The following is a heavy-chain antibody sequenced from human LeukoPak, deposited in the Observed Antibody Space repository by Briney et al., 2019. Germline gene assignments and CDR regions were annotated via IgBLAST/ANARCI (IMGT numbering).Heavy chain of an antibody. CDR2: IKQDGSEK. Sequence: GGSLRLSCAASGFTFSNFWTTWVRQAPGQGLERVANIKQDGSEKYYVDSVKGRFTISRDNAKNSLYLQMNSLRADDTAVYYCAREKMGLWFGKNYYYYGMDVWGQGTTVTVSS. V-gene: IGHV3-7*01. CDR1: GFTFSNFW. D-gene: IGHD3-10*01. J-gene: IGHJ6*02. CDR3: AREKMGLWFGKNYYYYGMDV.